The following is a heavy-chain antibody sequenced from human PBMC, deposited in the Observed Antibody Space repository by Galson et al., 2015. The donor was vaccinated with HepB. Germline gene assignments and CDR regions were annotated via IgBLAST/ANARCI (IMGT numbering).Heavy chain of an antibody. J-gene: IGHJ3*02. Sequence: SVKVSCKAAGYTFNNHAMHWVRQAPGLGLEWMGWVNDGSGNTRYSEKFQGRVTITVDTSANTVYMELSSLRSEDTAVYYCARDRPPPVILGCFDIRGQGTLVTVSS. V-gene: IGHV1-3*01. CDR2: VNDGSGNT. D-gene: IGHD3-16*01. CDR1: GYTFNNHA. CDR3: ARDRPPPVILGCFDI.